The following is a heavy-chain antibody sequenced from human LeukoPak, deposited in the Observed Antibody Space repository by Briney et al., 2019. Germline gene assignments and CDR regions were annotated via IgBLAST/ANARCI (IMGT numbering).Heavy chain of an antibody. J-gene: IGHJ4*02. CDR1: GGSISSGDYY. V-gene: IGHV4-30-4*01. D-gene: IGHD6-13*01. CDR3: ARLYSSSWYFDY. CDR2: IYYSRTT. Sequence: SETLSLTCISGGSISSGDYYWSWIRQPPGKGLEWIGYIYYSRTTYYNPSLKSRLTISVDTSKNQFSLKVTSVTAADTAVYYCARLYSSSWYFDYWGQGSLVTVSS.